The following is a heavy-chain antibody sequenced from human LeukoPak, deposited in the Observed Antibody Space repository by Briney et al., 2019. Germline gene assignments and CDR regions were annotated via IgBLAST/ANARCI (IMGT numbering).Heavy chain of an antibody. Sequence: ASVKVSCKASGYTFTSYYMHWVRQAPGQGLEWMGIINPSGGSTSYAQKFQGRVTMTRDTSTSTVYMELSSPRSEDTAVYYCARDLISSGYSIDPLEGWGQGTLVTVSS. J-gene: IGHJ4*02. D-gene: IGHD3-22*01. CDR1: GYTFTSYY. CDR3: ARDLISSGYSIDPLEG. CDR2: INPSGGST. V-gene: IGHV1-46*01.